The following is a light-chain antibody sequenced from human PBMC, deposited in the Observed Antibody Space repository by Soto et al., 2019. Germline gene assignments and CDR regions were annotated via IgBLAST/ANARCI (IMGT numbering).Light chain of an antibody. CDR3: QQRSNWPLT. V-gene: IGKV3-11*01. J-gene: IGKJ4*01. CDR1: QSVSSY. CDR2: DAS. Sequence: EIVLTQSPATLSLSPGERATLSCRASQSVSSYLAWSQQKPGQAPRLLIYDASTSATGIPARFSGSGSGTDFTLTISSLEPEDFAVYYCQQRSNWPLTFGGGTKVEIK.